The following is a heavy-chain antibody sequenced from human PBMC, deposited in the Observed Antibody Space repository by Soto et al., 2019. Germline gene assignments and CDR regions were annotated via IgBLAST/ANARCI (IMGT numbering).Heavy chain of an antibody. Sequence: PGGSLRLSCAASGFTFSTYSMNWVRQAPEKGQEWVSYISSSSSTIYYADSVKGRFTISRDNAKNSLYLQMNSLRDEDTAVYYCARDRGIVLMVYSTLGAFDIWGQGTMVTVSS. V-gene: IGHV3-48*02. CDR3: ARDRGIVLMVYSTLGAFDI. CDR1: GFTFSTYS. CDR2: ISSSSSTI. D-gene: IGHD2-8*01. J-gene: IGHJ3*02.